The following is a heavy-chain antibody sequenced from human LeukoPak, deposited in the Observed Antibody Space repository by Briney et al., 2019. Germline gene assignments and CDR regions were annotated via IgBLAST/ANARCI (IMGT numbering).Heavy chain of an antibody. CDR1: GYTFTSYA. CDR3: ARDRGSGWYGGPKIGNWFDP. CDR2: INAGNGNT. D-gene: IGHD6-19*01. Sequence: GASVKVSCKASGYTFTSYAMHWVRQAPGQRLEWMGWINAGNGNTKYSQKFQGRVTITGDTSASTAYMELSSLRSEDTAVYYCARDRGSGWYGGPKIGNWFDPWGQGTLVTVSS. J-gene: IGHJ5*02. V-gene: IGHV1-3*01.